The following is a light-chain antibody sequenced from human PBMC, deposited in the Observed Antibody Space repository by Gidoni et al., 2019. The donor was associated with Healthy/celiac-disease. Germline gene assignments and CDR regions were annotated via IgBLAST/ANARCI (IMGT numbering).Light chain of an antibody. CDR3: QQYNNWPPAGT. Sequence: EIVMTQSRATLSVSPGESATLSCRASQSVSSNLAWYQQKPGQAPRLLIYGASTRATGIPARFSGSGSGTEFTLTISSLQSEDFAVYYCQQYNNWPPAGTFGQGTKVEIK. J-gene: IGKJ1*01. CDR1: QSVSSN. V-gene: IGKV3-15*01. CDR2: GAS.